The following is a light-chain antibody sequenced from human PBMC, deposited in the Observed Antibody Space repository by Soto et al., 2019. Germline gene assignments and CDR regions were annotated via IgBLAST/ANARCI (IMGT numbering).Light chain of an antibody. CDR2: DVS. J-gene: IGLJ1*01. CDR3: SSYTSSTTRV. V-gene: IGLV2-14*01. CDR1: SRDVGDYNY. Sequence: QSALNQPASVSGSPGQSITISCTGTSRDVGDYNYVSWYQQHPGKAPKLMIYDVSNRPSGVSNRFSGSKSGSTASLTISGLQAEDEADYYCSSYTSSTTRVFGNGTKLTVL.